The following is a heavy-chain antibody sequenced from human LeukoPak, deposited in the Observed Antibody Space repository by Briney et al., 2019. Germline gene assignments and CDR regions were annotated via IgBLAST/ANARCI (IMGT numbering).Heavy chain of an antibody. V-gene: IGHV3-23*01. Sequence: GGSLRLSCAASGFTFTAYAMSWVRQAPGKGLEWVSAISGSAYYTSYADSVKGRFTISRDNSKNTLYLQMNSLRAEDTALYYCAKLKVATKVKDYWGQGTLVTVSS. CDR1: GFTFTAYA. D-gene: IGHD3-22*01. J-gene: IGHJ4*02. CDR3: AKLKVATKVKDY. CDR2: ISGSAYYT.